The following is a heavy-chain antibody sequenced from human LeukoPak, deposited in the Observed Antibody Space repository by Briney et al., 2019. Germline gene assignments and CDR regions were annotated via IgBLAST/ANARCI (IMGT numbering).Heavy chain of an antibody. CDR3: AKEIVGAPTPGAY. J-gene: IGHJ4*02. CDR2: VHKSGST. Sequence: SETLSLTCAVSTDSITSNWWSWVRQPPGEGLEWIGEVHKSGSTNYYPSLQSRVTISIDKSKNQIALELTSVTAADTAVYYCAKEIVGAPTPGAYWGQGILVTVST. D-gene: IGHD1-26*01. V-gene: IGHV4-4*02. CDR1: TDSITSNW.